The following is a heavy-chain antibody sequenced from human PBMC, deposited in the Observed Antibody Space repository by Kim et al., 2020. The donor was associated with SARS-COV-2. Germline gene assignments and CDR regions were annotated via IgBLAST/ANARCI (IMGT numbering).Heavy chain of an antibody. D-gene: IGHD3-10*01. CDR1: GGTFSSYA. Sequence: SVKVSCKASGGTFSSYAISWVRQAPGQGLEWMGGIIPIFGTANYAQKFQGRVTITADESTSTAYMELSSLRSEDTAVYYCARDRLLEDYGSGSFGWFDPWGQGTLVTVSS. CDR3: ARDRLLEDYGSGSFGWFDP. CDR2: IIPIFGTA. J-gene: IGHJ5*02. V-gene: IGHV1-69*13.